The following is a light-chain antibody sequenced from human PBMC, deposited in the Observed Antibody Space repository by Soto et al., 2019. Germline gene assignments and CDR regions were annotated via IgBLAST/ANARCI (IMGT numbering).Light chain of an antibody. CDR3: QQYNNWPPERT. J-gene: IGKJ1*01. CDR1: QSVSSN. CDR2: GAS. Sequence: IMITQSPPTPSVSPGEKNNLSCRARQSVSSNLAWYQQKPGQAPRLLIYGASTRATGIPARFSGSGSGTEFTLTISSLQSEDFAVYYCQQYNNWPPERTFGQGTKVDIK. V-gene: IGKV3-15*01.